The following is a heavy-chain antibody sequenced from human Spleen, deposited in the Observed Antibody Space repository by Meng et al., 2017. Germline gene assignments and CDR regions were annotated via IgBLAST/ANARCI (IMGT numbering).Heavy chain of an antibody. D-gene: IGHD6-19*01. V-gene: IGHV4/OR15-8*02. CDR2: IYHGGDT. Sequence: GQRAEAGPGRVRASGTLSLTCVVSGGSISSIDGWSWVRQPPGKGLEWIGEIYHGGDTNYNPSLKSRVTIAIDRSKNQFSLKLSSVTAADTAVYYCASWIYSCGWQWGQGTLVTVSS. CDR3: ASWIYSCGWQ. J-gene: IGHJ4*02. CDR1: GGSISSIDG.